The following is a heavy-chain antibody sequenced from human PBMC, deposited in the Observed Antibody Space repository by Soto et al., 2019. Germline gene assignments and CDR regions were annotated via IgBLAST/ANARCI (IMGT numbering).Heavy chain of an antibody. Sequence: EVQLVESGGGLVQPGGSLRLSCAASGFTVSSNYMSWVRQAPGKGLEWVSVIYSGGSTYYADSVKGRFTISRHNSKNTLYLQMNSLRAEDTAVYYCAREGRGYSGYSYYMDVWGKGTTVTVSS. D-gene: IGHD5-12*01. CDR3: AREGRGYSGYSYYMDV. CDR1: GFTVSSNY. CDR2: IYSGGST. J-gene: IGHJ6*03. V-gene: IGHV3-53*04.